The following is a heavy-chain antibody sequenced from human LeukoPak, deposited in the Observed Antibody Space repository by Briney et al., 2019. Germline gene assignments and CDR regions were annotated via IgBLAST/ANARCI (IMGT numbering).Heavy chain of an antibody. D-gene: IGHD3-10*01. CDR3: ARRLRYYYGSGVDY. CDR2: IYYSGNT. Sequence: PSETLSLTCTVSGDSISSSNSYWGWIRQPPGKGLEWIGSIYYSGNTYYNASLKSRVTISVDTSKNQFSLKLSSVTAADTAVYYCARRLRYYYGSGVDYWGQGTLVTVSS. V-gene: IGHV4-39*01. J-gene: IGHJ4*02. CDR1: GDSISSSNSY.